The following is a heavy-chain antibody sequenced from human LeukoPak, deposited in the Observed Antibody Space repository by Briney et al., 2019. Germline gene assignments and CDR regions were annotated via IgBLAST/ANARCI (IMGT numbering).Heavy chain of an antibody. D-gene: IGHD3-22*01. J-gene: IGHJ4*02. CDR3: AREVPYDSSRYYQPFDY. V-gene: IGHV1-69*13. CDR1: GGTFSSYA. CDR2: IVPIFGSA. Sequence: GASVKVSCKASGGTFSSYAISWVRQAPGQGLEWMGGIVPIFGSANYAQKFQGRVTITADESTTTAYMELRSLRSDDTAAYYCAREVPYDSSRYYQPFDYWGQGTLVTVSS.